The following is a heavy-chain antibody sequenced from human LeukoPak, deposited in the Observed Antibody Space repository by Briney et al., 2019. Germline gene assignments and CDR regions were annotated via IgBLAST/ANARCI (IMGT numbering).Heavy chain of an antibody. Sequence: ASVKVSCKASGYTFTSYDINWVRQATGQGLEWMGWMNPNSGNTGYAQKFQGRVTMTRNTSISTAYMELSSLRSEDTAVYYCARGQANYYDSSGYDFDYWGRGTLVTVSS. J-gene: IGHJ4*02. D-gene: IGHD3-22*01. CDR1: GYTFTSYD. CDR3: ARGQANYYDSSGYDFDY. V-gene: IGHV1-8*01. CDR2: MNPNSGNT.